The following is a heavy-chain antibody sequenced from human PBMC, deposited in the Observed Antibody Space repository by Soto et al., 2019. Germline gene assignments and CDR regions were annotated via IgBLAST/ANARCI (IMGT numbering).Heavy chain of an antibody. V-gene: IGHV3-23*01. D-gene: IGHD2-2*01. CDR3: ARSIVVVPAV. J-gene: IGHJ4*02. CDR1: GFTISSYA. Sequence: GGPMRLSCAAFGFTISSYAMSWVSQAPGKGLEWVSAISGSGGSTYYAASVKGRFTISRDNSKNTLYLQMNSLRAEDTAVYYCARSIVVVPAVWGQGTLVTVSS. CDR2: ISGSGGST.